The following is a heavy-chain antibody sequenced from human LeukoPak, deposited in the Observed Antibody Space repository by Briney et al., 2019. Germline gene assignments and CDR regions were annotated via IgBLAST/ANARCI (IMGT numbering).Heavy chain of an antibody. D-gene: IGHD5-24*01. CDR3: ARIGDGYKEHYFDY. CDR2: IYTSGST. J-gene: IGHJ4*02. Sequence: SETLSLTCTVSGGSISSYYWSWIRQPAGKGLEWIGRIYTSGSTNYNPSLKSRVTMSVDTSKNQFSLKLSSVTAADTALYYCARIGDGYKEHYFDYWAREPWSPSPQ. V-gene: IGHV4-4*07. CDR1: GGSISSYY.